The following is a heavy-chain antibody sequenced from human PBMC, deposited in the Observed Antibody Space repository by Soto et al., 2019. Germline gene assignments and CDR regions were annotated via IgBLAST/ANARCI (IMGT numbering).Heavy chain of an antibody. J-gene: IGHJ5*02. CDR3: AKGLTRMVIVATQGLDP. V-gene: IGHV3-30*18. CDR1: GFTFSSYG. Sequence: QVQLVESGGGAVQPGGSLRLSCAASGFTFSSYGMHWVRQAPGKGLAWVAVMSYDGSNEYYADSVKGRFTISRDNSKNTVYLQMNSLRAEDTAVYYCAKGLTRMVIVATQGLDPWGQGTLVTVSS. CDR2: MSYDGSNE. D-gene: IGHD5-12*01.